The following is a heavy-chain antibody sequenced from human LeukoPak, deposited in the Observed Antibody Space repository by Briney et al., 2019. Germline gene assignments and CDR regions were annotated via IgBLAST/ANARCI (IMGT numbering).Heavy chain of an antibody. V-gene: IGHV3-7*01. CDR3: AREPSLQWLGPRGWFDP. Sequence: PGGSVRLSCAASGFTFSSYWMSWVRQAPGKGLEWVANIKQDGSEKYYVDSVKGRFTISRDNAKNSLYLQMNSLRAEDTAVYYCAREPSLQWLGPRGWFDPWGQGTLVTVSS. CDR2: IKQDGSEK. J-gene: IGHJ5*02. CDR1: GFTFSSYW. D-gene: IGHD6-19*01.